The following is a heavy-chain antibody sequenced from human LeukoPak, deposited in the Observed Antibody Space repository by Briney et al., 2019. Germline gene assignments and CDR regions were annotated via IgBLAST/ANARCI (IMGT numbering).Heavy chain of an antibody. CDR3: ARGDDDYLVY. J-gene: IGHJ4*02. CDR2: ISSSSSYI. V-gene: IGHV3-21*01. CDR1: GFTFSSYS. Sequence: PGGSLRLSCASSGFTFSSYSMNWVRQAPGKGLEWVSSISSSSSYIYYADSVKGRFTISRDNAKNSLYLQMNSLRAEDTAVYYCARGDDDYLVYWGQGTLVTVSS. D-gene: IGHD3-3*01.